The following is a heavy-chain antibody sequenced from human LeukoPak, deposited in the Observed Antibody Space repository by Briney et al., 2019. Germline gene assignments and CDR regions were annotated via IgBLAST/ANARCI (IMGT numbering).Heavy chain of an antibody. D-gene: IGHD3-10*01. CDR2: PYYSGST. J-gene: IGHJ5*02. V-gene: IGHV4-39*01. CDR1: GGTISSSSYY. CDR3: ARPESYYYGSGSHPNWFDP. Sequence: PSETLYLTCTVSGGTISSSSYYWVWIRQPPGQGLVWIGSPYYSGSTYYNPSVKSRVTISVDTSKNQFSLKLSSVTAADTAVYYCARPESYYYGSGSHPNWFDPWGQGTLVTVSS.